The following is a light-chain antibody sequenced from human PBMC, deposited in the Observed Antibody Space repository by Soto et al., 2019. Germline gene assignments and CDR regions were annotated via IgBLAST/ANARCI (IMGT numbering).Light chain of an antibody. CDR3: QKYNSALGFT. CDR1: QGISNY. Sequence: DIQMTQSPSSLSASVGDRVTITCRASQGISNYLAWYQQKPGKVPKLLIYAASTLQSGVPSRFSGSGSGTDFTLTIRSLPPEDVATYYFQKYNSALGFTFGPGTKVDVK. CDR2: AAS. J-gene: IGKJ3*01. V-gene: IGKV1-27*01.